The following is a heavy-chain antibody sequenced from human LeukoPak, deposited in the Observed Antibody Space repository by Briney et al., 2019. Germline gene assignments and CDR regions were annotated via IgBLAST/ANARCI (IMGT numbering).Heavy chain of an antibody. Sequence: GGSLRLSCAASGFTFSSYAMSWVRQAPGKGLEWVSVISGSGGSTYYADSVKGRFTISRDNSKNTLYLQMNSLRAEDTAVYYCAKDPNNRKTVGAIDYRGQGTLVTVSS. V-gene: IGHV3-23*01. CDR3: AKDPNNRKTVGAIDY. CDR2: ISGSGGST. CDR1: GFTFSSYA. D-gene: IGHD1-26*01. J-gene: IGHJ4*02.